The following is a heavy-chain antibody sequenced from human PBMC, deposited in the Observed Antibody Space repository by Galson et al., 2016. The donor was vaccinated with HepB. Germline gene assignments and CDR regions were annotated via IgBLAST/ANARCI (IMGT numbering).Heavy chain of an antibody. Sequence: SVKVSCKASGYTFTSRGISWALQAPGQGLEWMGWISAYDGHTNYGQKLQDRLTMTTDTSTSTAYMELRSLRSDDTAVYYCARDQAPLPGDYWGQGTLVTVSS. CDR3: ARDQAPLPGDY. D-gene: IGHD2-15*01. J-gene: IGHJ4*02. V-gene: IGHV1-18*01. CDR2: ISAYDGHT. CDR1: GYTFTSRG.